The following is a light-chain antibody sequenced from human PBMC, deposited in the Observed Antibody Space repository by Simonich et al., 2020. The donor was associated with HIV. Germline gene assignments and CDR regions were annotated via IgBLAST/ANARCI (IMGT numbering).Light chain of an antibody. CDR2: DVS. CDR3: CSYAGSYTWV. V-gene: IGLV2-11*01. J-gene: IGLJ3*02. CDR1: SSDVGGYNY. Sequence: QSALTQPRSVSGSPGQSVTISCNGTSSDVGGYNYVPWYQHHPGKAPKVMIYDVSKRPSGVPDRFSGSKSGNTASLTISGLQTEDEADYYCCSYAGSYTWVFGGGTKLTVL.